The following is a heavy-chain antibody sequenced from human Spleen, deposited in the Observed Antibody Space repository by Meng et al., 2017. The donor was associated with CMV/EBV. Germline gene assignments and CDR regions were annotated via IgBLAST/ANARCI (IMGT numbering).Heavy chain of an antibody. CDR1: GFTFNTYS. CDR3: AKAYSSSWYRENYDY. D-gene: IGHD6-13*01. Sequence: GESLKISCAASGFTFNTYSMNWVRQAPGKGLEWVSSISSSSSYIYYADSVKGRFTISRDNAQNSLYLQMNSLRAEDTAVYFCAKAYSSSWYRENYDYWGQGTLVTVSS. J-gene: IGHJ4*02. CDR2: ISSSSSYI. V-gene: IGHV3-21*04.